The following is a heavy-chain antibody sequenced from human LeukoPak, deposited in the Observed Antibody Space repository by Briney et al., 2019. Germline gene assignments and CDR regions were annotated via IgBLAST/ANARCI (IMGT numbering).Heavy chain of an antibody. V-gene: IGHV3-33*01. CDR1: GFTFSTYG. Sequence: GGSLRLSCTASGFTFSTYGMHWVRQAPGKGLEWVASIRNDGSYKYYVDSVKGRFTVSRDDSQDTLFLQMNSLGVEDTAVYYCGRGDPDFWGQGTLVTVSS. J-gene: IGHJ4*02. CDR3: GRGDPDF. CDR2: IRNDGSYK.